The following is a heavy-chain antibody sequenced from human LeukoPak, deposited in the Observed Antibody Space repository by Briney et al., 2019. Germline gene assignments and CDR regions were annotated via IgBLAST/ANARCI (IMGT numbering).Heavy chain of an antibody. V-gene: IGHV1-2*02. Sequence: ASVKVSCKASGYTFTVYCLHWVRQAPGQGLEWMGWINPNSGGSNYAQKFQGRVTMTRDTSISTAYMELSRLRSDDTAVYYCARDGNWGSLRGAFDIWGQGTIVTVSS. J-gene: IGHJ3*02. CDR2: INPNSGGS. CDR1: GYTFTVYC. CDR3: ARDGNWGSLRGAFDI. D-gene: IGHD7-27*01.